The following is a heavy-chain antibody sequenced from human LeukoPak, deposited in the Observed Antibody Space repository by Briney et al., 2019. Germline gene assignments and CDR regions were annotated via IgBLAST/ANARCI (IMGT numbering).Heavy chain of an antibody. D-gene: IGHD3-3*01. CDR1: GFTFSSYA. CDR3: ARVVNDFWSPFDY. J-gene: IGHJ4*02. V-gene: IGHV3-30*04. Sequence: GRSLRLSCAASGFTFSSYAMDWVRQAPGKGLEWVAVISYDGSNKYYADSVKGLFTISRDNSKNTLYLQMNSLRAEDTAVYYCARVVNDFWSPFDYWGQGTLVTVSS. CDR2: ISYDGSNK.